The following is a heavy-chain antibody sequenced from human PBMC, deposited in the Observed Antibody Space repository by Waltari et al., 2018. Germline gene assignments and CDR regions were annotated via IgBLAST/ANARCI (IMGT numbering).Heavy chain of an antibody. V-gene: IGHV3-66*02. J-gene: IGHJ1*01. CDR2: ILGDGNT. CDR3: TRGGHPNS. D-gene: IGHD7-27*01. Sequence: EVFLQQSGGGLVQPGGSLKLSCAASGATIDSNYMNWLRQAPGKGVEWISVILGDGNTHYADSGGGRFVISRDKSENTLYLQMNSVRPDDSSVYYCTRGGHPNSWGQGTLVTVSS. CDR1: GATIDSNY.